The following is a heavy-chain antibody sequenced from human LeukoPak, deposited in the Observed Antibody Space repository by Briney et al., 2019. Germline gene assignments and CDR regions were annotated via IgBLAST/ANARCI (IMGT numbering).Heavy chain of an antibody. D-gene: IGHD3-10*01. CDR3: ARWEVRLNAFEM. CDR2: IIPILGIA. Sequence: SVKVSCKASGGTFSSYAISWVRQAPGQGLEWMGRIIPILGIANYAQKFQGRVTITADKSTSTAYMELSSLRSEDTAVYYCARWEVRLNAFEMWGQGTMVTVSS. CDR1: GGTFSSYA. J-gene: IGHJ3*02. V-gene: IGHV1-69*04.